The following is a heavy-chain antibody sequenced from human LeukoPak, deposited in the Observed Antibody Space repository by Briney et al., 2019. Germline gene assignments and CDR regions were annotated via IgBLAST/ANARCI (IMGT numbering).Heavy chain of an antibody. D-gene: IGHD5-12*01. V-gene: IGHV4-59*08. J-gene: IGHJ5*02. CDR2: IYYSGST. CDR1: GGSISSYY. Sequence: PSETLSLTCTVSGGSISSYYWSWIRQPPGKGLEWIGYIYYSGSTNYNPSLKSRVTISVDTSKNQFSLKLSSVTAADTAVYYCARADDSGYDSVRIDPWGQGTLVTVSS. CDR3: ARADDSGYDSVRIDP.